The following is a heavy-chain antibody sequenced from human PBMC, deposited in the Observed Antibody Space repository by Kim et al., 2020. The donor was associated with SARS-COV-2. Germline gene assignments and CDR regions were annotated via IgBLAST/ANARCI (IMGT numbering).Heavy chain of an antibody. CDR2: INNGGNP. Sequence: GGSLRLSCVASGFTFTSRAMSWVRQILGKGLEWVSSINNGGNPYYADSVKVRFTVSRDITKSTLYLQMNSLRAEDTALYYCAKDHPSSGWPACDSWGQGTLVTVSS. V-gene: IGHV3-23*01. CDR3: AKDHPSSGWPACDS. CDR1: GFTFTSRA. D-gene: IGHD6-19*01. J-gene: IGHJ4*02.